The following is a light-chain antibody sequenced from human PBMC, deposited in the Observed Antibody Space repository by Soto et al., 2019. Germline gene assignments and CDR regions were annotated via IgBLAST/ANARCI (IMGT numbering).Light chain of an antibody. CDR3: SSYPSSSTPYV. Sequence: QSALTQPASVSGSPGQSITISCTGTSSDFGGYNYVSWFQQHPGKAPKLIIYDVSDRPSGVSNRCSGSKSGNTASLTISGLQAEDEADYFCSSYPSSSTPYVFGTGTKVTVI. V-gene: IGLV2-14*01. CDR1: SSDFGGYNY. CDR2: DVS. J-gene: IGLJ1*01.